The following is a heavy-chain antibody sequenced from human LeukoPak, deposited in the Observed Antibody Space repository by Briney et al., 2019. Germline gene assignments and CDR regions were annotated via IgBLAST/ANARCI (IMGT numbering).Heavy chain of an antibody. V-gene: IGHV3-21*01. CDR1: GFTFSSYS. J-gene: IGHJ4*02. CDR3: ARVKAVAGTYFDY. D-gene: IGHD6-19*01. Sequence: GGSLRLSCPASGFTFSSYSMNWVRQAPGKGLEWVSSISSSSSYIYYADSVKGRFTISRDNAKNSLYLQMNSLRAEDTAVYYCARVKAVAGTYFDYWGQGTLVTVSS. CDR2: ISSSSSYI.